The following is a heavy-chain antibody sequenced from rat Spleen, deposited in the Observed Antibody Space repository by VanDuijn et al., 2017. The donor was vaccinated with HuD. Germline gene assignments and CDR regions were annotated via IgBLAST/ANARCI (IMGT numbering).Heavy chain of an antibody. Sequence: VQLKESGPGLVKPSQSLSLTCSVTGYSITSNYWGWIRKFPGNKLEWMGYINSAGSTDYNPSLKSRISITRDTSKNQFFLQVNSVTTEDTATYYCAVAGYGYWGQGVMVTVSS. V-gene: IGHV3-3*01. J-gene: IGHJ2*01. D-gene: IGHD1-7*01. CDR3: AVAGYGY. CDR2: INSAGST. CDR1: GYSITSNY.